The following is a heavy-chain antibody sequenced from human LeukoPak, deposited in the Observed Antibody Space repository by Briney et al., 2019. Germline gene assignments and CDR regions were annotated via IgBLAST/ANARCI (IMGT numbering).Heavy chain of an antibody. Sequence: PGGSLRLSCAASGFTFSSYAMSWVRQAPGKGLEWVATIRQDGSETHYVGSVRGRFTISRDNAKSSLYLQVNSLRAEDTAVYYCVRGCGRASCPYFFDSWGHGSLVTVSS. J-gene: IGHJ4*01. CDR1: GFTFSSYA. V-gene: IGHV3-7*01. D-gene: IGHD2-2*01. CDR3: VRGCGRASCPYFFDS. CDR2: IRQDGSET.